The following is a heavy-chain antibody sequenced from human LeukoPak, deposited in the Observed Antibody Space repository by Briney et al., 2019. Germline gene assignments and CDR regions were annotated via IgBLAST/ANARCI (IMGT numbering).Heavy chain of an antibody. CDR1: GYTFTSYG. CDR2: ISAYNGNT. D-gene: IGHD3-9*01. J-gene: IGHJ4*02. V-gene: IGHV1-18*03. CDR3: ARCFESGRSLYFDY. Sequence: GASVKVSCKASGYTFTSYGISWVRQAPGQGLEWMGWISAYNGNTNYAQKLQGRVTMTTDTSASTAYMELSSLRSEDMAVYYCARCFESGRSLYFDYWGQGTLVTVSS.